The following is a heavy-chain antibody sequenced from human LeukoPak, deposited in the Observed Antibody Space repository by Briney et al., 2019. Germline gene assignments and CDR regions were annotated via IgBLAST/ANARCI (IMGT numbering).Heavy chain of an antibody. V-gene: IGHV3-23*01. Sequence: PGGSLRLSCVASGFTFSRYAMNWVRQAPGKGLEWVSGTSGSGGDTYYADSVKGRFTISRDNTKNTLYLQMNSLRVEDAAVYYCAKGSTRASITIDYYFDYWGQGTLVTVSS. CDR2: TSGSGGDT. CDR1: GFTFSRYA. J-gene: IGHJ4*02. CDR3: AKGSTRASITIDYYFDY. D-gene: IGHD3-10*01.